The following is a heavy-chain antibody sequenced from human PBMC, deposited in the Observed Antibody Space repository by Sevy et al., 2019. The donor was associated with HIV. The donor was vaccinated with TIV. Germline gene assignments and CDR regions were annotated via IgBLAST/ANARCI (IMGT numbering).Heavy chain of an antibody. CDR3: AKVDVVVPVSDYGMDV. J-gene: IGHJ6*02. CDR2: ISRSGGST. CDR1: GFTFSNYA. Sequence: GGSLRLSCAASGFTFSNYAMSWVRQAPGKGLEWVSSISRSGGSTYYADSVKGRFTISRDNTKNPLYLEMNSLRAEDTAVYYCAKVDVVVPVSDYGMDVWGQGTTVTVSS. D-gene: IGHD2-2*01. V-gene: IGHV3-23*01.